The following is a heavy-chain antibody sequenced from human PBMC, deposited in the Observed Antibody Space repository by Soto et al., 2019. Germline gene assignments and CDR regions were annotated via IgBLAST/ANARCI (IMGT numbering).Heavy chain of an antibody. CDR3: SVTNSLQCYHVDL. CDR1: GDSVSSNSSA. J-gene: IGHJ6*03. D-gene: IGHD2-8*01. Sequence: PSQTLSLTCVISGDSVSSNSSAWNWISQSPSRGLEWLGRTYYRSRWYNDYAVSVRSRITVNADTSKNQFSLHLNSVTPEDTAVYYCSVTNSLQCYHVDLWDTGTPVTVS. CDR2: TYYRSRWYN. V-gene: IGHV6-1*01.